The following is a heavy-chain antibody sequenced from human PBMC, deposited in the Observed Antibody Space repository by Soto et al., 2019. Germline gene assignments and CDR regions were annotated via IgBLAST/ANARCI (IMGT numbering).Heavy chain of an antibody. Sequence: DVQMVESVGGLVKPGGSLRLSCAASGFTFSRYTMNWVRQAPGKGLEWVSSISSSGSYIYYADSVMGRFTISRDNAKNSLYLQMNGLRAEDTAVYYCAREGAAGTDTYYFDCWGQGTLLTVSS. J-gene: IGHJ4*02. CDR3: AREGAAGTDTYYFDC. V-gene: IGHV3-21*01. CDR1: GFTFSRYT. D-gene: IGHD6-13*01. CDR2: ISSSGSYI.